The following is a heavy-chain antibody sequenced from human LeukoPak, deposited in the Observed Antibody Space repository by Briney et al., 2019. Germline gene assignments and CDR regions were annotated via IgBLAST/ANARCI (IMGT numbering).Heavy chain of an antibody. CDR2: ISSNGGNT. V-gene: IGHV3-64*01. J-gene: IGHJ4*02. D-gene: IGHD1-26*01. CDR3: ARAPREGFSGSYHDY. CDR1: GFTFSNYA. Sequence: GGSLRLPCAASGFTFSNYAMHWVRQAPGKGLEYVSAISSNGGNTYYANSVKGRFTISRDNSKNTLYLQMGSLRAEDMARYYCARAPREGFSGSYHDYWGQGTLVTVPS.